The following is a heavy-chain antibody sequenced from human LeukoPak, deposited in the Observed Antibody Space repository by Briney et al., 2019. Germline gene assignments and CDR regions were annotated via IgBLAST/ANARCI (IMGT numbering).Heavy chain of an antibody. CDR1: GSSFTSYW. J-gene: IGHJ4*02. CDR3: ARHPGSSGWYVDY. D-gene: IGHD6-19*01. CDR2: IYPGDSDT. V-gene: IGHV5-51*01. Sequence: GASLQISCKGSGSSFTSYWIGWVRQLPGKGLEWMGIIYPGDSDTRYSPSFQGQVTISADKSISTAYLQWSSLKASDTAMYYCARHPGSSGWYVDYWGQGTLVTVSS.